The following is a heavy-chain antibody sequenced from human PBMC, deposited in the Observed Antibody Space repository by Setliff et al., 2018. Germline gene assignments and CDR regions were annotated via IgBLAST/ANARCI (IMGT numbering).Heavy chain of an antibody. D-gene: IGHD3-22*01. Sequence: GASVKVSCKTSGYSFTNYGINWVRQAPGQGLEWMGWNSVYAREFQGRVTMTTDTSTSTAYMELTRLTTDDTALYYCVRGQGPRTVVAIPFDHWGQGTLVTVS. CDR3: VRGQGPRTVVAIPFDH. CDR2: NSV. V-gene: IGHV1-18*01. J-gene: IGHJ4*02. CDR1: GYSFTNYG.